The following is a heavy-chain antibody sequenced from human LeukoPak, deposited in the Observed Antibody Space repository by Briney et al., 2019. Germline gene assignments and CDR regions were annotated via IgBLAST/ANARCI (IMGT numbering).Heavy chain of an antibody. V-gene: IGHV4-59*01. CDR1: GGSISSYY. CDR3: ARTARGYAFDI. Sequence: SETLSLTCTVSGGSISSYYWCWIRQPPAQGLEWIGYIYYSGSTNYNPSLKSRVTISVDTSKNQFSLKLSSVTAADTAVYYCARTARGYAFDIWGQGTMVTVSS. D-gene: IGHD3-10*01. J-gene: IGHJ3*02. CDR2: IYYSGST.